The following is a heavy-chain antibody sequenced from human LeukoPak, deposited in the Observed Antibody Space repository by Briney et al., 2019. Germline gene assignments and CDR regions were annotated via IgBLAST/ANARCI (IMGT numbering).Heavy chain of an antibody. CDR3: ARGGSSSSPFFDY. CDR2: INPSGGST. CDR1: GYTFTNYF. J-gene: IGHJ4*02. V-gene: IGHV1-46*01. D-gene: IGHD6-13*01. Sequence: ASVKVSCKASGYTFTNYFMHWVRQAPGQGRVWMGIINPSGGSTNYAQKFQGRVTMTRDTSTSTVYVELSSLRSEDTAVYYCARGGSSSSPFFDYWGQGTLVTVSS.